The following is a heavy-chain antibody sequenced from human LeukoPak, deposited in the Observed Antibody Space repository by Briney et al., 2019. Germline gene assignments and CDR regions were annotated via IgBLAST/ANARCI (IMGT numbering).Heavy chain of an antibody. CDR2: IKQDGSEI. V-gene: IGHV3-7*01. J-gene: IGHJ6*03. Sequence: GGSLALSWAASGFTFGSYWMHWVRQAPGKGLEWVATIKQDGSEIYYVDSVKGRFTISRDNAKNSLYLQMNSLRAEDTAVYYCARAMDVWGKGTTVTVSS. CDR3: ARAMDV. CDR1: GFTFGSYW.